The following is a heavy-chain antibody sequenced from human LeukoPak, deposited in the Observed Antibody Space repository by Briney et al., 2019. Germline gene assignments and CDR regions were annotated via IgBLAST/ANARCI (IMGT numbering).Heavy chain of an antibody. V-gene: IGHV1-2*02. Sequence: ASVKVSCKASGYTFTGYYMHWVRQAPGRGLEWMGWINPNSGGTNYAQKFQGRVTMTRDTSISTAYMELSRLRSDDTAVYYCAPRIAAFPSFDYWGQGTLVTVSS. CDR1: GYTFTGYY. J-gene: IGHJ4*02. CDR3: APRIAAFPSFDY. D-gene: IGHD6-13*01. CDR2: INPNSGGT.